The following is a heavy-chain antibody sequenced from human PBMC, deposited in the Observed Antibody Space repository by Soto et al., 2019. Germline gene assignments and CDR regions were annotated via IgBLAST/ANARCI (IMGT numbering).Heavy chain of an antibody. Sequence: PGGSLRLSCAASGFTFSSYAMSWVRQAPGKGLEWVSVISGSGGSTHYADSVKGRFTISRDDSKNTVYLQMNSLRVEDTAVYYCAKDRYARTYVSFDYWGQGMLVTVSS. CDR3: AKDRYARTYVSFDY. V-gene: IGHV3-23*01. CDR1: GFTFSSYA. CDR2: ISGSGGST. D-gene: IGHD3-16*01. J-gene: IGHJ4*02.